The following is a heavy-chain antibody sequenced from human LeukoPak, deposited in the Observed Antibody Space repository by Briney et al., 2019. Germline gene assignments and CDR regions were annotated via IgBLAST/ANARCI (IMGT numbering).Heavy chain of an antibody. V-gene: IGHV3-66*02. D-gene: IGHD4-17*01. J-gene: IGHJ4*02. Sequence: GGSLRLSCAASGFTVSSNYMSWVHQAPGKGLEWVSVIYSGGSTYYADSVKGRFTISRDNSKNTLYLQMNSLRAEDTAVYYCAILRSPHDAYFDYWGQGTLVTVSS. CDR1: GFTVSSNY. CDR2: IYSGGST. CDR3: AILRSPHDAYFDY.